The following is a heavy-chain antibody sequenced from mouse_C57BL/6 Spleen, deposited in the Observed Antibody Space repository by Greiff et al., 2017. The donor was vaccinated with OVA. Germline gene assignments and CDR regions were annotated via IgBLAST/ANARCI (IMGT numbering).Heavy chain of an antibody. CDR3: ARDVYAMDY. V-gene: IGHV7-1*01. Sequence: EVMLVESGGGLVQSGRSLRLSCATSGFTFSDFYMEWVRQAPGKGLEWIAASRNKANDYTTEYSASVKGRFIVSRDTSQSILYLQMNALRAEDTAIYYCARDVYAMDYWGQGTSVTVSS. CDR2: SRNKANDYTT. CDR1: GFTFSDFY. J-gene: IGHJ4*01.